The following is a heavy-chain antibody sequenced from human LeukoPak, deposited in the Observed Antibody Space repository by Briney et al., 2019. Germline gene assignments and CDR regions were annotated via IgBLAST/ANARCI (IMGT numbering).Heavy chain of an antibody. D-gene: IGHD3-22*01. CDR2: INHSGST. CDR3: ARGGYDRDWFDP. V-gene: IGHV4-34*01. J-gene: IGHJ5*02. CDR1: GGSFSGYY. Sequence: PSETLSLTCAVYGGSFSGYYWSWIRQPPGKGLEWIGEINHSGSTNYNPSLKSRVTIPVDTSKNQFSLKLSSVTAADTAVYYCARGGYDRDWFDPWGQGTLVTVSS.